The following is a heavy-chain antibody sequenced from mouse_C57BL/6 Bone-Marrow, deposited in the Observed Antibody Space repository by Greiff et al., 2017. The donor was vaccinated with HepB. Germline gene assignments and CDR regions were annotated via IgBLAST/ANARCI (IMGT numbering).Heavy chain of an antibody. J-gene: IGHJ3*01. Sequence: DVKLVESGGGLVKPGGSLKLSCAASGFTFSSYAMSWVRQTPEKRLEWVATISDGGSYTYYPDNVKGRFTISRDNAKNNLYLQMSHLKSEDTAMYYCARPSYYGSSVWFAYWGQGTLVTVSA. D-gene: IGHD1-1*01. V-gene: IGHV5-4*03. CDR2: ISDGGSYT. CDR1: GFTFSSYA. CDR3: ARPSYYGSSVWFAY.